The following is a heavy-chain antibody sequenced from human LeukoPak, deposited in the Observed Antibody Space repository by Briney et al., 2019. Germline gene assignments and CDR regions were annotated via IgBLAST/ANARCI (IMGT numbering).Heavy chain of an antibody. Sequence: GGFLRLSCAASGFTFSSYAMHWVRQAPGKGLEWVAVISYDGGNKYYADSVKGRFTISRDNSKNTLYLQMNSLRAEDTAVYYCARDLNWTLDYWGQGTLVTVSS. D-gene: IGHD1-20*01. CDR3: ARDLNWTLDY. V-gene: IGHV3-30-3*01. CDR1: GFTFSSYA. CDR2: ISYDGGNK. J-gene: IGHJ4*02.